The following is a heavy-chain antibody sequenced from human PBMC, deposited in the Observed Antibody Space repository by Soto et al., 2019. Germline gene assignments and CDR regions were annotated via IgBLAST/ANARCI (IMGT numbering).Heavy chain of an antibody. D-gene: IGHD2-2*02. Sequence: ASVKVSCKASGYTFIGYEMHWVRQAPGQGLEWMGWIISVNDKTLYSPKFQGRLAITRDTSANTAYMDLYSLRSEDSAFYYCARGRRSCTGNNCYTDFDFWGQGSLVTVSS. CDR3: ARGRRSCTGNNCYTDFDF. CDR2: IISVNDKT. CDR1: GYTFIGYE. J-gene: IGHJ4*02. V-gene: IGHV1-3*01.